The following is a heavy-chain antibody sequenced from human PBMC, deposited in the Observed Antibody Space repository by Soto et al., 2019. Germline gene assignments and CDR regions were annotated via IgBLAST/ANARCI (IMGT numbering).Heavy chain of an antibody. CDR1: GGSLSSYY. D-gene: IGHD3-22*01. Sequence: SETLSLTWTVSGGSLSSYYWSWIRQPPGKGLEWIGYIYYSGSTNYNPSLKSRVTISVDTSKNQFSLKLSSVTAADTAVYYCVGGYYFGDYWGQGTLVTVSS. J-gene: IGHJ4*02. CDR3: VGGYYFGDY. CDR2: IYYSGST. V-gene: IGHV4-59*08.